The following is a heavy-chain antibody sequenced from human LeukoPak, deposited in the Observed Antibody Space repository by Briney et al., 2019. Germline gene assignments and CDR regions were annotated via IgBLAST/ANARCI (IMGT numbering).Heavy chain of an antibody. D-gene: IGHD2/OR15-2a*01. CDR1: GYIFTGYF. Sequence: ASVKVSCKASGYIFTGYFMHWVRQAPGQGLEWIGWINPTSGGTSYAQKFQGRVTMTRDTSVSTAYMELTRLRSDDTAVYYCARAKEYSTLGDWFDAWGQGTLVTVSA. CDR2: INPTSGGT. J-gene: IGHJ5*02. CDR3: ARAKEYSTLGDWFDA. V-gene: IGHV1-2*02.